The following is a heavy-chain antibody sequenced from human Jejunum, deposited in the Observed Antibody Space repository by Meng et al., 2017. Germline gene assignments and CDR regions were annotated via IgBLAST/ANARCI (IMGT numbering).Heavy chain of an antibody. D-gene: IGHD1-14*01. CDR3: ARAIRERYFDS. J-gene: IGHJ4*02. CDR2: VWPSGAT. CDR1: GVSTTAPFY. Sequence: QDAGPGLVKPSGPLSLTCTVSGVSTTAPFYWTWIRQAPGKGLEWIGEVWPSGATYYNPSLSSRITISIDTSNNQFSLEVAFLTAADTAVYYCARAIRERYFDSWGQGTLVTVSS. V-gene: IGHV4-4*02.